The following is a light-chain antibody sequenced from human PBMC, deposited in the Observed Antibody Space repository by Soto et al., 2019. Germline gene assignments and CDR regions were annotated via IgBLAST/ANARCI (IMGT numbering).Light chain of an antibody. CDR2: GAS. V-gene: IGKV3-15*01. CDR1: QSISDT. J-gene: IGKJ1*01. CDR3: QQYNNWPWT. Sequence: EIVMTQSPATLSVSPGGRATLSCRASQSISDTLAWYQQKPGQVPRLLIHGASTRATGFPARFSGSGSGTDFTLTISSLQSEDFAVYYCQQYNNWPWTFGQGTKVEIK.